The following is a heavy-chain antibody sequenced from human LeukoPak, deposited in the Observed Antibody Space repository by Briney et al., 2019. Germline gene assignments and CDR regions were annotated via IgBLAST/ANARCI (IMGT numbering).Heavy chain of an antibody. CDR1: GFTFSSYD. CDR2: IGTAGDT. D-gene: IGHD2-15*01. Sequence: GGSLRLSCAASGFTFSSYDMLWVRQATGKGLEWVSAIGTAGDTYYPGSVKGRFTISRENAKNSLYLQMNSLRAGDTAVYYCARGGNRYCSGGSCYMFDYWGQGTLVTVSS. V-gene: IGHV3-13*01. J-gene: IGHJ4*02. CDR3: ARGGNRYCSGGSCYMFDY.